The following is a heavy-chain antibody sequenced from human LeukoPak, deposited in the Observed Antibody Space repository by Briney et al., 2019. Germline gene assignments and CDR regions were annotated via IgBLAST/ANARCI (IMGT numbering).Heavy chain of an antibody. CDR3: ARDSGSGTFT. J-gene: IGHJ5*02. V-gene: IGHV4-34*01. CDR2: INHSGST. CDR1: GVSFSGYY. Sequence: PSETLSLTCAVYGVSFSGYYWSWIRQPPGKGLEWIGEINHSGSTNYNPSLKSRVTISVDTSKNQFSLTLSSVTAADTAVYYCARDSGSGTFTWGQGTLVTVSS. D-gene: IGHD3-10*01.